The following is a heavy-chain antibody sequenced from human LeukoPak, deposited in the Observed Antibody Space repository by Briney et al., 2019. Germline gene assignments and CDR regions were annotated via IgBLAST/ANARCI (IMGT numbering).Heavy chain of an antibody. D-gene: IGHD3-22*01. Sequence: ASVKVSCKASGYTFTSYVISWVRQAPGHGLEWIGSISAYNGNTNYAQKLQGRVTMTTDTSTSTAYMELRSVRSDDTAVYYCARASSDYYDSSGYYYYWGQGTLVTVSS. CDR3: ARASSDYYDSSGYYYY. V-gene: IGHV1-18*01. CDR1: GYTFTSYV. J-gene: IGHJ4*02. CDR2: ISAYNGNT.